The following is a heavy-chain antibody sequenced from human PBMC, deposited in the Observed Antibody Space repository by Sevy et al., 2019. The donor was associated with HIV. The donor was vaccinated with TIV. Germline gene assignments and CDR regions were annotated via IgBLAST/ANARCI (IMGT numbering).Heavy chain of an antibody. Sequence: ASVKVSCKTSGYTFTDYYIHWLRQAPGQGFAWLGWINPDSGGTHYAQKFQGRVTMTRDTSISTAYMELRNLRSDDTAIYYCATLIVVTEALDYWGQGTLVTVSS. D-gene: IGHD2-21*02. CDR3: ATLIVVTEALDY. CDR2: INPDSGGT. CDR1: GYTFTDYY. V-gene: IGHV1-2*02. J-gene: IGHJ4*02.